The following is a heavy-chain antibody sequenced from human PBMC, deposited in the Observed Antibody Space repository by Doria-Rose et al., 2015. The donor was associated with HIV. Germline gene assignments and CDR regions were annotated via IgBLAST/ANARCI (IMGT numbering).Heavy chain of an antibody. CDR3: ARIKSSRWYHKYYFDF. CDR1: GVSLSSPGVG. CDR2: IFSDDER. V-gene: IGHV2-26*01. Sequence: QVTLKESGPVLVKPTETLTLTCTVSGVSLSSPGVGVSWIRQPPGKALEWFANIFSDDERSYKTSLKSRLTISRATSKSQVVLTMTDMDPVDTATYYCARIKSSRWYHKYYFDFWGQGTLVIVSA. J-gene: IGHJ4*02. D-gene: IGHD6-13*01.